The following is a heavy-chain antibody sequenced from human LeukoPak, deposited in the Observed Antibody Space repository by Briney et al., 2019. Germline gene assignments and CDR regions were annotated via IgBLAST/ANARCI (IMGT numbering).Heavy chain of an antibody. Sequence: ASVKVSCKASGYTFTSYGISWVRQAPGQGLEWMGGIIPIFGTANYAQKFQGRVTITADESTSTAYMELSSLRSEDTAVYYCARDQSRDYDFWSGYYILAWFDPWGQGALVTVSS. V-gene: IGHV1-69*13. CDR2: IIPIFGTA. CDR1: GYTFTSYG. D-gene: IGHD3-3*01. J-gene: IGHJ5*02. CDR3: ARDQSRDYDFWSGYYILAWFDP.